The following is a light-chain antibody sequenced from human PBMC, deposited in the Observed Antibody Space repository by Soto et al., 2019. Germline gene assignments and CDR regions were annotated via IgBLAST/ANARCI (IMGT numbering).Light chain of an antibody. CDR2: GAS. CDR1: QSVSSSY. CDR3: QQYGSSPPGT. Sequence: EIVLTQSPGTLSLSPGERATLSCRASQSVSSSYLAWYQQKPGQAPRLLIYGASSRATGIPDRFSGSGSGTYFTLTISRLEPEDFAVYYCQQYGSSPPGTFGQGTKLEIK. V-gene: IGKV3-20*01. J-gene: IGKJ2*02.